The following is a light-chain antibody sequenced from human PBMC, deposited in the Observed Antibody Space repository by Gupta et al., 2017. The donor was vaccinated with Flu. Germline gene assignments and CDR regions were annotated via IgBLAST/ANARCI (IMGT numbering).Light chain of an antibody. J-gene: IGLJ3*02. CDR1: SSNIGSNS. V-gene: IGLV1-47*01. Sequence: QSVLPQTPSASGTPGQRVTISCSGSSSNIGSNSVYWYQQLPGAAPKLLIYRSNQRPSGVPDRFSGSKSGTSASLAISGLRSEDEADYHCAAWDDSLSGPVFGGGTKVTVL. CDR3: AAWDDSLSGPV. CDR2: RSN.